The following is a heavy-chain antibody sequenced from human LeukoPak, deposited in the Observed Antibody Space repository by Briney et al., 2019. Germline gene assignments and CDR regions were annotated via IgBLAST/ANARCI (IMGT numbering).Heavy chain of an antibody. Sequence: PWETLSLTCAVYGGSFSDYYWSWIRQPPGKGLEWIGYIYYSGSTNYNPSLKSRVTISVDTSKNQFSLKLSSVTAADTAVYYCARGGIAVAGLDYWGQGTLVTVSS. CDR3: ARGGIAVAGLDY. D-gene: IGHD6-19*01. J-gene: IGHJ4*02. CDR2: IYYSGST. CDR1: GGSFSDYY. V-gene: IGHV4-59*01.